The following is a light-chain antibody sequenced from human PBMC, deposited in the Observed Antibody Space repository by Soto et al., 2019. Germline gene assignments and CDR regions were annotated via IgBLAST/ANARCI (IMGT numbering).Light chain of an antibody. CDR3: AAWDDSLSGVV. CDR1: SSNIGGNY. CDR2: RNN. V-gene: IGLV1-47*01. J-gene: IGLJ2*01. Sequence: QSVLTQPPSASGTPGQRFTISCSGSSSNIGGNYVYWYQQLPGTAPTLLIYRNNQRPSGVPDRFSGSKSGTSASLAISGLRSEDEADYYCAAWDDSLSGVVFGGGTKLTVL.